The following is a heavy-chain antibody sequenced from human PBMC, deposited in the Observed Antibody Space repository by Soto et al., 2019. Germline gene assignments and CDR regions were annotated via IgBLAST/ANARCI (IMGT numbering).Heavy chain of an antibody. CDR1: GFTFSSYA. Sequence: GGSLRLSCAASGFTFSSYAMHWVRQAPGKGLEWVAVISYDGSNKYYADSVKGRFTISRDNSKNTLYLQMNSLRAEDTAVYYWARDLVIQLWLEGIDYWGQGTLVTVSS. CDR3: ARDLVIQLWLEGIDY. J-gene: IGHJ4*02. D-gene: IGHD5-18*01. CDR2: ISYDGSNK. V-gene: IGHV3-30-3*01.